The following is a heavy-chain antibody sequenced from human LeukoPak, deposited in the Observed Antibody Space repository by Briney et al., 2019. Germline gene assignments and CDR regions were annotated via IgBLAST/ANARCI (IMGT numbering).Heavy chain of an antibody. V-gene: IGHV1-69*05. CDR3: ARVPQGYDSSGYYDY. D-gene: IGHD3-22*01. Sequence: ASVKVSCKASGGTFSSYAISWVRQAPGQGLEWMGGIIPIFGTANYAQKFQGRVTMTTDTSTSTAYMELRSLRSDDTAVYYCARVPQGYDSSGYYDYWGQGTLVTVSS. J-gene: IGHJ4*02. CDR1: GGTFSSYA. CDR2: IIPIFGTA.